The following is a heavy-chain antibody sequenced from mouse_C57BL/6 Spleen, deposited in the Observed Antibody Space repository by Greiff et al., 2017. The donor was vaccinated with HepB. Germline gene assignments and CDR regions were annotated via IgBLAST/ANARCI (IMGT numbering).Heavy chain of an antibody. J-gene: IGHJ4*01. CDR2: IYPRSGNT. D-gene: IGHD2-5*01. CDR1: GYTFTSYG. Sequence: QVQLKQSGAELARPGASVKLSCKASGYTFTSYGISWVKQRTGQGLEWIGEIYPRSGNTYYNEKFKGKATLTADKSSSTAYMELSSLTSEDSAVYYCARRDYSNYGDAMDYWGQGTSVTGSS. V-gene: IGHV1-81*01. CDR3: ARRDYSNYGDAMDY.